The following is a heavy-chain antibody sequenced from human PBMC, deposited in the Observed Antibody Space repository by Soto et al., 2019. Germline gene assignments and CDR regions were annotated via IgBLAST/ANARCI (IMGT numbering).Heavy chain of an antibody. Sequence: EVQLLESGGGLVQPGGSLRLSCAASGFTFSSYAMSWVRQAPGKGLEWVSAISGSGGSTYYADSVKGRVTISRDNSKNTLYLQMNSLSAEDTAVYYCSGCEDIALGNWFDPWGQGTLVTVSS. V-gene: IGHV3-23*01. D-gene: IGHD2-15*01. CDR3: SGCEDIALGNWFDP. CDR1: GFTFSSYA. CDR2: ISGSGGST. J-gene: IGHJ5*02.